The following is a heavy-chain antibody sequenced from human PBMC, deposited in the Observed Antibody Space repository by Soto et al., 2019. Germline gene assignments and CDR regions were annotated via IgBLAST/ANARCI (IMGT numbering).Heavy chain of an antibody. J-gene: IGHJ6*02. V-gene: IGHV1-46*01. D-gene: IGHD3-22*01. CDR2: INPSGGST. CDR3: AREGPYHYDSSGSLDV. Sequence: ASVKVSCKASGYTFTTYHMHWVRQAPGQGLEWMGIINPSGGSTNYVQKFQGRVTMTRDTSTSTVYMELSSLRSEDTAVYYCAREGPYHYDSSGSLDVWGQGTTVTVSS. CDR1: GYTFTTYH.